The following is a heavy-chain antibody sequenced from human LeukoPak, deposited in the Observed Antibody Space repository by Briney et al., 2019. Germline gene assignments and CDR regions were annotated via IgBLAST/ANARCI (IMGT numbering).Heavy chain of an antibody. CDR3: AGDQSPYSSGDY. D-gene: IGHD3-22*01. CDR1: GGTFSSYA. J-gene: IGHJ4*02. CDR2: IIPIFGTA. Sequence: ASVKVSCKASGGTFSSYAISWVRQAPGQGLEWMGRIIPIFGTANYAQKFQGRVTITTDESTSTAYMELSSLRSEDTAVYYCAGDQSPYSSGDYWGQGTLVTVSS. V-gene: IGHV1-69*05.